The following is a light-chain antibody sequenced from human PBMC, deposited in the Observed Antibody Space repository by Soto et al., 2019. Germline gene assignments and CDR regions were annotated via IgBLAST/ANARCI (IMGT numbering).Light chain of an antibody. CDR3: QQSYSTLVT. Sequence: DIQMTQSPSSLSASVGDRVTITCQASQSISSYLIWYQQKPGKAPKLLIYAASSLQSGVPSRFSGSGSGTDFTLTISSLQPEDFATYYCQQSYSTLVTFGQGTKLEIK. J-gene: IGKJ2*01. V-gene: IGKV1-39*01. CDR1: QSISSY. CDR2: AAS.